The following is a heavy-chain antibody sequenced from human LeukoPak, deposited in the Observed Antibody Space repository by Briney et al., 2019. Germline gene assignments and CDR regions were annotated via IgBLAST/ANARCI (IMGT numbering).Heavy chain of an antibody. V-gene: IGHV4-59*10. CDR3: ARVMWGRDSSSYTGYYYYYYMDV. J-gene: IGHJ6*03. CDR2: IYTSGST. CDR1: GGSFSGYY. Sequence: PSETLSLTCAVYGGSFSGYYWSWIRQPAGKGLEWIGRIYTSGSTNYNPSLKSRVTMSVDTSKNQFSLKLSSVTAADTAVYYCARVMWGRDSSSYTGYYYYYYMDVWGKGTTVTVSS. D-gene: IGHD6-13*01.